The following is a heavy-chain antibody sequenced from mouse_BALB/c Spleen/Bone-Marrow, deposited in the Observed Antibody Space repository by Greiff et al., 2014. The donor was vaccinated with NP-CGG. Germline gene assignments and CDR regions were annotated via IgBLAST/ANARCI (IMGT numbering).Heavy chain of an antibody. CDR1: GYTFSSYW. CDR3: ARDYRYDYAMDY. D-gene: IGHD2-14*01. CDR2: ILPGSGTT. V-gene: IGHV1-9*01. Sequence: QVQLQQSGAELVKPGASVEISCKATGYTFSSYWIEWVKQRPGHGLEWIGEILPGSGTTDYNEKFKGKAKFTADTSSNTAYMQFSSLTSEDSAVYYCARDYRYDYAMDYWGQGTSVTVSS. J-gene: IGHJ4*01.